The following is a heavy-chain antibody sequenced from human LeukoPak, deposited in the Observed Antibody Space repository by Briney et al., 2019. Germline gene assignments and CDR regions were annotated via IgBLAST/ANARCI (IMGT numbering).Heavy chain of an antibody. V-gene: IGHV4-59*08. J-gene: IGHJ4*02. D-gene: IGHD3-22*01. Sequence: SETLSLTCTVSGGSISSYYWSWIRQPPGKGLEWIGYIYYSGSTNYNPSLKSRVTISVDTSKNQFSLKLSSVTAADTAVYYCARHCDSSGYYLYYFDYWGQGTLVTVSS. CDR2: IYYSGST. CDR1: GGSISSYY. CDR3: ARHCDSSGYYLYYFDY.